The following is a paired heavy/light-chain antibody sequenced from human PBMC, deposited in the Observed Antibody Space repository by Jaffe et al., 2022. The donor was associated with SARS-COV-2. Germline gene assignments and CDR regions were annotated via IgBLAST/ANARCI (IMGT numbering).Heavy chain of an antibody. CDR3: AREAYYGSGSYHLFDS. V-gene: IGHV4-61*02. D-gene: IGHD3-10*01. Sequence: QVQLQESGPGLVKPSQTLSLTCTVSGDPNSSGTYYWSWIRQSAGKGLEWIGRIHTSGSANYNPSLQSRLTISVDTSKNQFSLKLSSVTAADTAVYYCAREAYYGSGSYHLFDSWGQGTLVTVSS. J-gene: IGHJ4*02. CDR1: GDPNSSGTYY. CDR2: IHTSGSA.
Light chain of an antibody. J-gene: IGKJ5*01. V-gene: IGKV1-39*01. CDR2: AAS. Sequence: DIQMTQSPSSLSASVGDRVTITCRASQSINTYLNWYQRKPGKAPNVLIYAASNLQSGVPSRFSGSGSGTDFTLTISSLQPEDFATYYCQQSYSTPFTFGQGTRLEIK. CDR1: QSINTY. CDR3: QQSYSTPFT.